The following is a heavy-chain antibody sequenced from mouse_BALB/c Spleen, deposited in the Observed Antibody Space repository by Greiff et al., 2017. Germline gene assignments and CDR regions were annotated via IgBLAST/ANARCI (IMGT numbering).Heavy chain of an antibody. D-gene: IGHD4-1*01. V-gene: IGHV5-12-1*01. CDR2: ISSGGGST. J-gene: IGHJ3*01. CDR1: GFAFSSYD. Sequence: EVQLVESGGGLVKPGGSLKLSCAASGFAFSSYDMSWVRQTPEKRLEWVAYISSGGGSTYYPDTVKGRFTISRDNAKNTLYLQMSSLKSEDTAMYYCARSGRGNWFAYWGQGTLVTVSA. CDR3: ARSGRGNWFAY.